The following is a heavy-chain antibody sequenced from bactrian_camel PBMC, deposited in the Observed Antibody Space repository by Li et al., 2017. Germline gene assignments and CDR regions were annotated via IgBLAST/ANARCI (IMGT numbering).Heavy chain of an antibody. Sequence: HVQLVESGGGSVQAGGSLKLSCERRGAAFGSVGCMGWFRQAPGTERKGVASLASDGSSIYANSLKGRFSISKDNARNWLDLQMDSLEPGDTARYYCAADRRRHGPPSLRPGDYSVWGQGTQVTVS. J-gene: IGHJ4*01. CDR2: LASDGSS. V-gene: IGHV3S53*01. CDR1: GAAFGSVGC. CDR3: AADRRRHGPPSLRPGDYSV. D-gene: IGHD2*01.